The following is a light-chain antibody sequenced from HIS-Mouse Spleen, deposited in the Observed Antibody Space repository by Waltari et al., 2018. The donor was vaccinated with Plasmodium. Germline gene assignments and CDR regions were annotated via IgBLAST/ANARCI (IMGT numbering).Light chain of an antibody. Sequence: QLVLTQSPSASASLGASVKLTCTLSRGHSSYAIAWHQQQPEKGPRYLMKLNSDGSHSKGAGIPDRFSGSSSGAERYLTISSLQSEDEADYYCQTWGTGMGVFGGGTKLTVL. CDR1: RGHSSYA. J-gene: IGLJ2*01. V-gene: IGLV4-69*01. CDR2: LNSDGSH. CDR3: QTWGTGMGV.